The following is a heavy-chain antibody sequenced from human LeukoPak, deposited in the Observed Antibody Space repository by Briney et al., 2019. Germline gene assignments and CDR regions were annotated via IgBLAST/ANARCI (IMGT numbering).Heavy chain of an antibody. J-gene: IGHJ5*01. CDR2: IKQDGSEK. CDR3: ARGINWFDS. CDR1: GFTFSSYW. Sequence: GGSLRLSCAASGFTFSSYWMTWVRQAPGMGLEWVANIKQDGSEKYYVDSVKGRFTISRDNAKNSLYLQMNSLRAEDTVVYFCARGINWFDSWGQGTLVTVSS. V-gene: IGHV3-7*01.